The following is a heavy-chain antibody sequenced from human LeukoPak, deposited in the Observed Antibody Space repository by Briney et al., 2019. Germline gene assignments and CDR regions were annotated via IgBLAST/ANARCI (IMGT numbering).Heavy chain of an antibody. Sequence: SETLSLTCAVYGGSFSGYYWSWIRQPPGKGLEWIGEINHSGSTNYNPSLKSRVTISVDTSKNQFSLKLSSVTAADTAVYYCARWVPVLLWFGEFRDXYRMDVRG. D-gene: IGHD3-10*01. V-gene: IGHV4-34*01. CDR1: GGSFSGYY. CDR2: INHSGST. J-gene: IGHJ6*01. CDR3: ARWVPVLLWFGEFRDXYRMDV.